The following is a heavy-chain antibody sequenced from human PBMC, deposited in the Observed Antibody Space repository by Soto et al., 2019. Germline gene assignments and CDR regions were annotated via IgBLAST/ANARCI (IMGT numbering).Heavy chain of an antibody. V-gene: IGHV4-59*01. CDR1: GGSISSYY. CDR2: IYYSGST. Sequence: SETLSPTCTVSGGSISSYYWSWIRQPPGKGLEWIGYIYYSGSTNYNPSLKSRVTNSVDTSKNQFSLKLSSVTAADTAVYYCARGLVVPAARGDYYYCYYLDVWGKGTTVTGSS. J-gene: IGHJ6*03. CDR3: ARGLVVPAARGDYYYCYYLDV. D-gene: IGHD2-2*01.